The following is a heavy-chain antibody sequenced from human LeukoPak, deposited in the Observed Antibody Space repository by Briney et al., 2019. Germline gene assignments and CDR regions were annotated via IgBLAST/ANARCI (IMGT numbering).Heavy chain of an antibody. V-gene: IGHV3-20*04. CDR1: GFTFDDYG. Sequence: GGSLRLSCAASGFTFDDYGMSWVRQAPGKGLEWVSDINWNGGNTGYADSVKGRFTISRDTSNKMVYLQMNSLRTEDMAVYYCAKDRAGNSWNFDYWGQGILVAVSS. CDR2: INWNGGNT. J-gene: IGHJ4*02. D-gene: IGHD6-13*01. CDR3: AKDRAGNSWNFDY.